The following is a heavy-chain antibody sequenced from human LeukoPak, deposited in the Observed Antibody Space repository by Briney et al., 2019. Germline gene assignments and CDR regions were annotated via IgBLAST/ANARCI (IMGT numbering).Heavy chain of an antibody. D-gene: IGHD1-26*01. V-gene: IGHV3-21*01. CDR3: ARDVGASAPDAFDI. Sequence: GGCLRLSSAASGFTFSTYNMNWVREAPGKGLEWGSSISSSSNDIHYADSVKGRFTISRDNAKNSLYLQMNSLRAEDRGVYYCARDVGASAPDAFDIWGEGTMVSVSS. CDR2: ISSSSNDI. J-gene: IGHJ3*02. CDR1: GFTFSTYN.